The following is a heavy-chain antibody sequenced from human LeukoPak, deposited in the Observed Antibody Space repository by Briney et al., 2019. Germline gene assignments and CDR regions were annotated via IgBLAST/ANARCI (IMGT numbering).Heavy chain of an antibody. Sequence: SETLSLTCTVSGGSISSGSYYWSWIRQPAGKGLEWIGEIYHSGSTNYNPSLKSRVTISVDKSKKQFSLNLSSVTAADTAVYYCASASGRGTMDFWGQGALVTVSS. CDR1: GGSISSGSYY. V-gene: IGHV4-61*10. CDR3: ASASGRGTMDF. CDR2: IYHSGST. J-gene: IGHJ4*02. D-gene: IGHD1/OR15-1a*01.